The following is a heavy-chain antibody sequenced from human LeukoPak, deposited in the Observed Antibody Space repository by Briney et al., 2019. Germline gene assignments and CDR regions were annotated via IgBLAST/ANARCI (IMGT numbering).Heavy chain of an antibody. CDR3: ARLGGYSYGYSGAFDI. Sequence: SETLSLTCTVSGGSISSSSYYWGWIRQPPGKGLEWSGNIYYSGSTYYNPSLKSRVSISVDTSKKHFSLRLSSVTAADTAVYYCARLGGYSYGYSGAFDIWGQGTMVTVSS. J-gene: IGHJ3*02. CDR2: IYYSGST. V-gene: IGHV4-39*02. CDR1: GGSISSSSYY. D-gene: IGHD5-18*01.